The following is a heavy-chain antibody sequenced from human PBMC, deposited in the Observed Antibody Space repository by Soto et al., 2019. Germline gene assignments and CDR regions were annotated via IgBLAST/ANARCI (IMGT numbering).Heavy chain of an antibody. J-gene: IGHJ6*03. Sequence: QVQLQQWGAGLLRPSETLSLTCAVYGGSFSDYYWSWIRQPPGKGLEWIGEVKHSGSTDHNPSQKSRVAISIDTSKNPLSLKLSSVTAADTAVYYCARGPSPYYYYFYMDVWGKGTTVTVS. V-gene: IGHV4-34*01. CDR2: VKHSGST. CDR3: ARGPSPYYYYFYMDV. CDR1: GGSFSDYY.